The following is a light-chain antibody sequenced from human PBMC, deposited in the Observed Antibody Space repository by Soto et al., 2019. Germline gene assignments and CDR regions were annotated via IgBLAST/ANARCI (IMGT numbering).Light chain of an antibody. Sequence: DIHMTQSPSSLSSFFGDRVTITFLTSRIISSSLNWYQQKPGKAPKRLIYSASSLQSGVPSRFSGSGSGADFTLTISSLQPEDFATYYCQQSYSSPWTFGQGTKVDIK. CDR3: QQSYSSPWT. V-gene: IGKV1-39*01. J-gene: IGKJ1*01. CDR2: SAS. CDR1: RIISSS.